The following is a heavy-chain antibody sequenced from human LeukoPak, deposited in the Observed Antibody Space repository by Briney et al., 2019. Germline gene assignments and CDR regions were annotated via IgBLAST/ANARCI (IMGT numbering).Heavy chain of an antibody. CDR3: ARGRDGYNYRFFDY. J-gene: IGHJ4*02. Sequence: PSETLSLTCTVAGGSISSYYWSWLRQPPGKGLEWIGYMYYSGSTYYNPSLKSRVTISVATSTNLFSLRLRSVTAADTAVYYCARGRDGYNYRFFDYWGQGTPVT. CDR1: GGSISSYY. V-gene: IGHV4-59*01. D-gene: IGHD5-24*01. CDR2: MYYSGST.